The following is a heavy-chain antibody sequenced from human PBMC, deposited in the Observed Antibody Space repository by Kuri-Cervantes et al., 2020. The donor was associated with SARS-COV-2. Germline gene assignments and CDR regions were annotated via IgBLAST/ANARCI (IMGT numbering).Heavy chain of an antibody. CDR2: ISVSGGDT. J-gene: IGHJ4*02. D-gene: IGHD6-19*01. CDR1: GFTFSSYD. CDR3: AKVNGILGSAWYGRAHFDY. Sequence: GGSLRLSCAASGFTFSSYDMAWVRQAPGKGLEWVSDISVSGGDTHYADSVRGRFTISRDNSKNTLYLQVNSLRAEDTAVYFCAKVNGILGSAWYGRAHFDYWGQGTLVPSPQ. V-gene: IGHV3-23*01.